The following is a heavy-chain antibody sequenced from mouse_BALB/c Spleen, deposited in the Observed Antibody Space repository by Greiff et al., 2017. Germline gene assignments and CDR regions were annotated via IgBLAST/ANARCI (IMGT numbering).Heavy chain of an antibody. J-gene: IGHJ3*01. V-gene: IGHV14-3*02. CDR3: ASSGWLLPFAY. CDR1: GFNIKDTY. CDR2: IDPANGNT. D-gene: IGHD2-3*01. Sequence: VQLQQSGAELVKPGASVKLSCTASGFNIKDTYMHWVKQRPEQGLEWIGRIDPANGNTKYDPKFQGKATITADTSSNTAYLQLSSLTSEDTAVYYCASSGWLLPFAYWGQGTLVTVSA.